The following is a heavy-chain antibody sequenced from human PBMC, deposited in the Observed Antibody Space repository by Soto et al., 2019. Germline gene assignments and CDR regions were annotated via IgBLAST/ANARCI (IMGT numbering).Heavy chain of an antibody. CDR1: GGSISSYY. CDR2: IYYSGST. CDR3: ALNPSILWGSGYYPFLK. Sequence: PSETLSLTCTVSGGSISSYYWSWIRQPPGKGLEWIGYIYYSGSTNYNPSLKSRVTISVDTSKNQFSLKLSSVTAADTAVYYCALNPSILWGSGYYPFLKWGQGTLVTVSS. V-gene: IGHV4-59*08. J-gene: IGHJ4*02. D-gene: IGHD3-22*01.